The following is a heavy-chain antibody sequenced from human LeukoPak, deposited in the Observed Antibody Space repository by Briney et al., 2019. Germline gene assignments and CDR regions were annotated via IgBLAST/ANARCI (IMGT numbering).Heavy chain of an antibody. V-gene: IGHV4-4*02. J-gene: IGHJ6*02. D-gene: IGHD6-19*01. CDR2: IYHSGST. Sequence: SGTLSLTCAVSGGSISSSNWWSWVRQPPGKGLEWIGEIYHSGSTNYNPSLKSRVTISVDKSKNQFSLKLSSVTAADTAVYYCARAVNAGSGWPLYYYYGMDVWGQGTTVTVSS. CDR1: GGSISSSNW. CDR3: ARAVNAGSGWPLYYYYGMDV.